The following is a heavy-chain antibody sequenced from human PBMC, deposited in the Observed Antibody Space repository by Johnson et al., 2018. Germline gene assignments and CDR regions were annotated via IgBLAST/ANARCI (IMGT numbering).Heavy chain of an antibody. V-gene: IGHV3-48*01. Sequence: VQLVQSGGGLVQPGGSLRLSCAASGFTFSSYSMNWVRQAPGKGLEWVSYISSSSSTIYYADSVKGRFTISRDNSKNTLYLQRNSLRAEDTAVYYCARGSLNYYDRSAEYFQHWGQGTLVTVSS. J-gene: IGHJ1*01. CDR3: ARGSLNYYDRSAEYFQH. D-gene: IGHD3-22*01. CDR2: ISSSSSTI. CDR1: GFTFSSYS.